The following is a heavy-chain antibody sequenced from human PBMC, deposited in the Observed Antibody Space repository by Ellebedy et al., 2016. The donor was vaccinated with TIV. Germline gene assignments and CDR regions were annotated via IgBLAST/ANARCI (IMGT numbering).Heavy chain of an antibody. CDR3: ARGEVLHDY. CDR2: IAPNDGRT. J-gene: IGHJ4*02. D-gene: IGHD1-26*01. V-gene: IGHV1-18*01. Sequence: AASVKVSCKTSGYTFGPYGITWVRQAPGQGLDWMGWIAPNDGRTNYAQKLKGRVTITTDTSTSTAYMELRSLRSEDTAVYYCARGEVLHDYWGQGTLVTVSS. CDR1: GYTFGPYG.